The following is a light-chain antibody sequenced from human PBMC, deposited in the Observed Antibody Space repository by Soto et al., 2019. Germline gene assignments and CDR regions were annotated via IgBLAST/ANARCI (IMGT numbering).Light chain of an antibody. CDR1: QNINTY. J-gene: IGKJ3*01. Sequence: DIQMTQSPYSLSAAVGDRVTIACRASQNINTYLNWYQQKPGKAPKLLMFDAASLQSGVPSRFSGSGSRTDFTLTITSLQPEDFATYYCQQTSSAPFTFGTGTQWISN. V-gene: IGKV1-39*01. CDR2: DAA. CDR3: QQTSSAPFT.